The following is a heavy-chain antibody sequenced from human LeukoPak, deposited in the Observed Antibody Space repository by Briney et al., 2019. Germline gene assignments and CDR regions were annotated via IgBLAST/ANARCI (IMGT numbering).Heavy chain of an antibody. CDR2: INHSGST. D-gene: IGHD3-16*01. J-gene: IGHJ5*02. CDR3: ARGGGYNWFDP. CDR1: GGSFSGYY. Sequence: PPETLSLTCAVYGGSFSGYYWSWIRQPPGKGLEWIGEINHSGSTNYNPSLKSRVTISVDTSKNQFSLKLSSVTAADTAVYYCARGGGYNWFDPWGQGTLVTVSS. V-gene: IGHV4-34*01.